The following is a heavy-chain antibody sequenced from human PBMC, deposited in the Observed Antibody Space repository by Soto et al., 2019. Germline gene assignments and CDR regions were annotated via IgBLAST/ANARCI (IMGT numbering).Heavy chain of an antibody. Sequence: GGSLRLSCAASGFTFSSYAMSWVRQAPGKGLEWVSAISGSGGSTYYADSVKGRFTISRDNSKNTLYLQMNSLGAEDTAVYYCAKAGIQYFEAMYYFDYWGQGTLVTVSS. V-gene: IGHV3-23*01. CDR1: GFTFSSYA. D-gene: IGHD3-9*01. CDR2: ISGSGGST. J-gene: IGHJ4*02. CDR3: AKAGIQYFEAMYYFDY.